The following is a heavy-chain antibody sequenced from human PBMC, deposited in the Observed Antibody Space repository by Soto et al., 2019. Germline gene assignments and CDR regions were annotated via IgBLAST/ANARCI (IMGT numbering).Heavy chain of an antibody. Sequence: SEALSLTCTVSGGSGSTGSYYWSWIRQPPGKGLEWIGYIYYSGSTNYNPSLKSRVTISVGTSKNQFSLKLSSVTAADTAMYYCARGGGYSGYDYATFDYWGQGTLVTVSS. V-gene: IGHV4-61*01. CDR2: IYYSGST. D-gene: IGHD5-12*01. J-gene: IGHJ4*02. CDR3: ARGGGYSGYDYATFDY. CDR1: GGSGSTGSYY.